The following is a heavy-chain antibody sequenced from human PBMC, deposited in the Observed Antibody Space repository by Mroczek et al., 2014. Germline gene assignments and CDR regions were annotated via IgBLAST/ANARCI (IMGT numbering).Heavy chain of an antibody. V-gene: IGHV1-2*02. D-gene: IGHD3-10*01. CDR3: ATGDTLNTAADYYYYGMDV. CDR1: GYTFTGYY. Sequence: QVQLVESGAEVKKPGASVKVSCKASGYTFTGYYMHWVRQAPGQGLEWMGWINPNSGGTNYAQKFQGRVTMTRDTSISTAYMELSRLRSDDTAVYYCATGDTLNTAADYYYYGMDVWGQGTTVTVSS. J-gene: IGHJ6*02. CDR2: INPNSGGT.